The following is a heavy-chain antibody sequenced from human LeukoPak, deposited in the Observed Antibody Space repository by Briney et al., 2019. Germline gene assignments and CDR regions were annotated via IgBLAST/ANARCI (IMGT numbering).Heavy chain of an antibody. Sequence: GGSLRLSCAASGFSFNNYAMSWVRQAPGKGLEWVSIIIASSGSTFYADSVKCRFTISRDNSKNTLYLQMNSLRVEDTAVYYCVKGGYDYVEVAYFDFWGQGTLVTVSS. D-gene: IGHD5-12*01. CDR2: IIASSGST. CDR3: VKGGYDYVEVAYFDF. CDR1: GFSFNNYA. J-gene: IGHJ4*02. V-gene: IGHV3-23*01.